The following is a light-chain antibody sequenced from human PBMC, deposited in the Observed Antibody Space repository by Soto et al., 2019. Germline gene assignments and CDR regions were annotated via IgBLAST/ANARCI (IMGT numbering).Light chain of an antibody. V-gene: IGKV1-5*03. CDR2: QAS. CDR1: QSIDSW. CDR3: QQYDSYSGT. J-gene: IGKJ1*01. Sequence: DLQMPQTHSTLSAAVGDRVTITRRARQSIDSWLAWYQQRPGKAPKLLIYQASSLESGVPSRFSGSGSGTEFTLTINSLQPDDFATYYCQQYDSYSGTFGQGTKVDIK.